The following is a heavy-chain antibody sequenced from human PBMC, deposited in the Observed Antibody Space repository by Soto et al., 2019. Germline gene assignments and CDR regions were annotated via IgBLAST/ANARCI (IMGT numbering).Heavy chain of an antibody. J-gene: IGHJ4*02. D-gene: IGHD6-19*01. Sequence: QVQLQQSGPGLVKPSQTLSLTCAISGDSVSSNSAAWNWIRQSPSRGLEWLGRTYYRSKWYNDYAVAVKSRITINPETSKNQFSLQLNSVTPEDTAVYYCASGPPPYGGWYFDYWGQGTLVTVSS. CDR2: TYYRSKWYN. CDR3: ASGPPPYGGWYFDY. CDR1: GDSVSSNSAA. V-gene: IGHV6-1*01.